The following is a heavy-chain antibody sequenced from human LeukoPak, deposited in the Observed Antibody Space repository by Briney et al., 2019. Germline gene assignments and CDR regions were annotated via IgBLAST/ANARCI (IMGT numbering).Heavy chain of an antibody. CDR3: ARERNIVVVPAAGYGMDV. CDR2: INHSGST. V-gene: IGHV4-34*01. D-gene: IGHD2-2*01. J-gene: IGHJ6*02. Sequence: PSETLSLTCAVYGGSFSGYYWSWIRQPPGKGLEWIGEINHSGSTNYNPSLKGRVTISVDTSKNQFSLKLSSVTAADTAVYYCARERNIVVVPAAGYGMDVWGQGTTVTVSS. CDR1: GGSFSGYY.